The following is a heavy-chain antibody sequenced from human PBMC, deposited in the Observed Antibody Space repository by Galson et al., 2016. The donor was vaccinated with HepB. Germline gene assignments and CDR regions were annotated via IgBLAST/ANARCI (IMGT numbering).Heavy chain of an antibody. CDR1: RFTFSSYA. Sequence: SLRLSCAASRFTFSSYAMSWVRQAPGKGLEWVSVISGSGGSTYYADSVKGRFTISRDNSKNTLYLQMNSLRAEDTAVYYCAKEGTIFGVVPYGMVVWGQGTNVFVSS. CDR3: AKEGTIFGVVPYGMVV. V-gene: IGHV3-23*01. D-gene: IGHD3-3*01. CDR2: ISGSGGST. J-gene: IGHJ6*02.